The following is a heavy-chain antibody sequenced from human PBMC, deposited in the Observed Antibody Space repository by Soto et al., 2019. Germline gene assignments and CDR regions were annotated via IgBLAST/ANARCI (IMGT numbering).Heavy chain of an antibody. Sequence: PSESLCLTCIASGISIGVHSIYWARKGQPPGNGLEWIGSSYYTGTTYFNPALKSRATISVDTSKNQFSLRLTSVTAADTVIYCCTRRYKWNDIYIDPWGAGGLATVYS. V-gene: IGHV4-39*01. CDR3: TRRYKWNDIYIDP. D-gene: IGHD1-20*01. J-gene: IGHJ5*02. CDR2: SYYTGTT. CDR1: GISIGVHSIY.